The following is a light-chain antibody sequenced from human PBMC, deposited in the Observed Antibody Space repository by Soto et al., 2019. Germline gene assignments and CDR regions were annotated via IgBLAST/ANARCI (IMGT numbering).Light chain of an antibody. CDR3: QQYGSSPPRM. CDR1: QSFRGL. CDR2: DAY. J-gene: IGKJ1*01. V-gene: IGKV3-20*01. Sequence: EIVLTQSPGTLSLSPWETATLSCRASQSFRGLLAWYQQMPGQAPRLLSYDAYNRATGIPPRFSGSGSGTDFTLTISSLEPEDFAVYYCQQYGSSPPRMFGQGTKVDIK.